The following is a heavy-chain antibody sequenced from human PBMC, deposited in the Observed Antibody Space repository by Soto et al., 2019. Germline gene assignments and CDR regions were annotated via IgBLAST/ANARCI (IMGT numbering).Heavy chain of an antibody. CDR2: VNQDGSEK. CDR3: ARSSPRIRSYLDY. Sequence: GGSLRLSCSASGFTFSNHWMTWVRQAPGKGLEWVASVNQDGSEKYSVDSAKGRFTISRDNAKKSLYLQMNSLRVEDTALYYCARSSPRIRSYLDYWGQVAVGTASS. J-gene: IGHJ4*02. CDR1: GFTFSNHW. V-gene: IGHV3-7*03.